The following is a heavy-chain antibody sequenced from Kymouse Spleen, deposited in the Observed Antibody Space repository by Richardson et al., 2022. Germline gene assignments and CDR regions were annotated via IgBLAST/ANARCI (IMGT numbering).Heavy chain of an antibody. CDR3: ARDNYDILTGYRGGYFDY. CDR1: GYTFTGYY. Sequence: QVQLVQSGAEVKKPGASVKVSCKASGYTFTGYYMHWVRQAPGQGLEWMGWINPNSGGTNYAQKFQGWVTMTRDTSISTAYMELSRLRSDDTAVYYCARDNYDILTGYRGGYFDYWGQGTLVTVSS. J-gene: IGHJ4*02. V-gene: IGHV1-2*04. CDR2: INPNSGGT. D-gene: IGHD3-9*01.